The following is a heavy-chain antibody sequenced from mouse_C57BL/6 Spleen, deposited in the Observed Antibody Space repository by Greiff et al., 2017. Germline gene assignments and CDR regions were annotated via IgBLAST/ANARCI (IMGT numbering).Heavy chain of an antibody. CDR1: GFTFSSYG. CDR3: ARHSAQATLYYAMDY. D-gene: IGHD3-2*02. CDR2: ISSGGSYT. V-gene: IGHV5-6*02. Sequence: EVMLVESGGDLVKPGGSLKLSCAASGFTFSSYGMSWVRQTPDKRLEWVATISSGGSYTYYPDSVKGRFTISRDNAKNTLYLQMSSLKSEDTAMYYCARHSAQATLYYAMDYWGQGTSVTVSS. J-gene: IGHJ4*01.